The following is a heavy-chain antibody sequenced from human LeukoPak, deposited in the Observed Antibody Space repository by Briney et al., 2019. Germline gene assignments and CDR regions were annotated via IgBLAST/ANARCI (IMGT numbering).Heavy chain of an antibody. CDR2: IYYSGST. V-gene: IGHV4-59*01. CDR3: ARTESADYYYYGMDV. CDR1: GGSISSYY. Sequence: SETLSLTCTVPGGSISSYYWSWIRQPPGKGLEWIGYIYYSGSTNYNPSLKSRVTISVDTSKNQFSLKLSSVTAADTAVYYCARTESADYYYYGMDVWGQGTTVTVSS. J-gene: IGHJ6*02.